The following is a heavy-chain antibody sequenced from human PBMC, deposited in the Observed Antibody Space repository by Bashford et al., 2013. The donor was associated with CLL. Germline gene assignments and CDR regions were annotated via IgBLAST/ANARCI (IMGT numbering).Heavy chain of an antibody. Sequence: SETLSLTCSVSGDSITNSNYYWGWIRQPPGKGLEWIGSIYYTGYTYYNPALKSRVTLSIDTSKNQFSLRLSSVTAADTAIYYCARRLSLGKYWYLDLWGRGTLVTVSS. CDR2: IYYTGYT. CDR3: ARRLSLGKYWYLDL. V-gene: IGHV4-39*01. CDR1: GDSITNSNYY. D-gene: IGHD7-27*01. J-gene: IGHJ2*01.